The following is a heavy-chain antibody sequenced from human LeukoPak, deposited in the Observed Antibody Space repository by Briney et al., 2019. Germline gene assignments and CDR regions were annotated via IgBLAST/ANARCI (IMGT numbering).Heavy chain of an antibody. CDR2: IFAGGST. J-gene: IGHJ6*04. CDR3: ARHSAMDV. Sequence: SETLSLTCTVSGDSISRYYWSWIRQPAGKGLEWIGRIFAGGSTNYNPSLKNRVIMSVDTSKNQFSLNLSSVTAADTAVYYCARHSAMDVWGKGTTVTVSS. CDR1: GDSISRYY. D-gene: IGHD3-10*01. V-gene: IGHV4-4*07.